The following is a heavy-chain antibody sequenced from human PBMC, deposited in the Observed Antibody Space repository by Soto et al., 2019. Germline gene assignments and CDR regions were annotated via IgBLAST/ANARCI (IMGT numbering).Heavy chain of an antibody. CDR1: GFTFSFYG. Sequence: HEQLVESGGGVVQAGRSLRLSCAASGFTFSFYGMHWVRQAPGKGLEWVAVISYDGSEKYYADSVKGRFTMSRDNSKNMVYLEMSSLRPEDTSVYYCAKERRYSFDAFDIWGHGTMVTVSP. CDR2: ISYDGSEK. V-gene: IGHV3-30*18. J-gene: IGHJ3*02. CDR3: AKERRYSFDAFDI. D-gene: IGHD5-12*01.